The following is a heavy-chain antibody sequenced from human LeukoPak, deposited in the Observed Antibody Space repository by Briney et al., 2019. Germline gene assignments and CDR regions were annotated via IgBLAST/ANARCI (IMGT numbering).Heavy chain of an antibody. D-gene: IGHD1-26*01. Sequence: GGSLRLSCAASGFTFSDYYMSWIRQAPGKGLEWVSYISSSGSTIYYADSVKGRFTISRDNAKNSLYLQMNSLRAEDTAVYYCARDLRIVGATTRELWGQGTLVTVSS. J-gene: IGHJ4*02. V-gene: IGHV3-11*01. CDR3: ARDLRIVGATTREL. CDR2: ISSSGSTI. CDR1: GFTFSDYY.